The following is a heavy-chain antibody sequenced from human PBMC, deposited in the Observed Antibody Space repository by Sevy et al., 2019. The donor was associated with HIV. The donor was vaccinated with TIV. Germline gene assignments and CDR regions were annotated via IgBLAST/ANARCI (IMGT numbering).Heavy chain of an antibody. D-gene: IGHD2-2*01. CDR1: ADSFTTYW. J-gene: IGHJ6*02. Sequence: GESLKISCQGSADSFTTYWINWVRQIPGKGLVWMGRIDPRDSYTTYSPSFQGHVTISVDRSSNTAYLQWRSLRASDTGIYYCARRGLSLIFYAMDVWGQGTTVTVSS. CDR2: IDPRDSYT. V-gene: IGHV5-10-1*01. CDR3: ARRGLSLIFYAMDV.